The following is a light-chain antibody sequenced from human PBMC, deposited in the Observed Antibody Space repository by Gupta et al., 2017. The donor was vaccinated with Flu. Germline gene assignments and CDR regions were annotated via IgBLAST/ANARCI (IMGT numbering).Light chain of an antibody. CDR3: QKRSKSHPYT. J-gene: IGKJ2*01. CDR2: DAS. CDR1: QRVGTY. V-gene: IGKV3-11*01. Sequence: EIVLTQSPATLSLSPGERATLSCRASQRVGTYLAWYQQKPGQAPRLLIYDASNRDTGIPARFSGSGCGTDFTLTISSRELEDFAVYYCQKRSKSHPYTFGQGTRLEIK.